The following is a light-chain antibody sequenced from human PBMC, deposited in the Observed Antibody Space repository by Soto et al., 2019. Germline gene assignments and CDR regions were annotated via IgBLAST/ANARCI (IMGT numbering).Light chain of an antibody. CDR3: CSYAGSSTHVV. CDR1: SSDVGSYNL. Sequence: QSALTQPASVSGSPGQSITISCTGTSSDVGSYNLVAWYQQHPNKAPKLMIYEVTKRPSGVSNRFSGSKSGNTASLTISGIQAEDEADYYCCSYAGSSTHVVFGGGTKVTVL. CDR2: EVT. J-gene: IGLJ2*01. V-gene: IGLV2-23*02.